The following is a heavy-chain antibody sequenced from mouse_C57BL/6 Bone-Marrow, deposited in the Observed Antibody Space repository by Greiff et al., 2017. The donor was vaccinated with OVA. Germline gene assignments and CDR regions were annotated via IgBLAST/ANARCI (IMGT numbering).Heavy chain of an antibody. V-gene: IGHV14-4*01. D-gene: IGHD2-1*01. Sequence: EVQLQQSGAELVRPGASVKLSCTASGFTIKDDYMHWVKQRPEQGLEWIGWIDPENGDTEYASKFQGKATITADTSSNTAYLQLSSLTSEDTAVYYCTPYIYCGNYGFSYWGQGTLVTVSA. CDR3: TPYIYCGNYGFSY. CDR2: IDPENGDT. CDR1: GFTIKDDY. J-gene: IGHJ3*01.